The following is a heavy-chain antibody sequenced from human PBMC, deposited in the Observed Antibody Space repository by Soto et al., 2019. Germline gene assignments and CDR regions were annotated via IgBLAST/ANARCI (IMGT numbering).Heavy chain of an antibody. Sequence: GGSLRLSCAASGFTFSDYYMSWIRQAPGKGLEWVSYISSSGSTIYYADSVKGRFTISRDNAKNSLYLQMNSLRAEDTAVYYCARDRVLSGYSSSWYSAFDYWGQGTLVTVSS. CDR2: ISSSGSTI. CDR3: ARDRVLSGYSSSWYSAFDY. D-gene: IGHD6-13*01. CDR1: GFTFSDYY. V-gene: IGHV3-11*01. J-gene: IGHJ4*02.